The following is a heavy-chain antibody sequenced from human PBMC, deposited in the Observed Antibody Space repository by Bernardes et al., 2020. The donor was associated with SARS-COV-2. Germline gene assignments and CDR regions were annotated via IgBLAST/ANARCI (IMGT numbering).Heavy chain of an antibody. CDR1: AFTFSKNI. D-gene: IGHD5-12*01. CDR2: ISKSSTYI. CDR3: ARDPGYSGYESPVGSFDV. V-gene: IGHV3-21*01. J-gene: IGHJ3*01. Sequence: VGSLRLSCAASAFTFSKNIMTWVRQAPGKGLEWVSSISKSSTYIYYADTVKGRFTISRDNAKNSLYLQMNSLRAEDTAVYYCARDPGYSGYESPVGSFDVWGQGTMVTVSS.